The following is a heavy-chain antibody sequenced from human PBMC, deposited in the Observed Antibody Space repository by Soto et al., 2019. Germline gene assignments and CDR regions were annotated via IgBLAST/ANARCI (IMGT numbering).Heavy chain of an antibody. Sequence: GASVKVSCKASGYTFTSYDINWVRQATGQGLEWMGWMNPNSGNTGYAQKFQGRVTMTRNTSISTAYMELSSLRSEDTAVYYCNTFGGVILPYDYWGQGTLVTVSS. D-gene: IGHD3-16*01. CDR1: GYTFTSYD. CDR3: NTFGGVILPYDY. CDR2: MNPNSGNT. J-gene: IGHJ4*02. V-gene: IGHV1-8*01.